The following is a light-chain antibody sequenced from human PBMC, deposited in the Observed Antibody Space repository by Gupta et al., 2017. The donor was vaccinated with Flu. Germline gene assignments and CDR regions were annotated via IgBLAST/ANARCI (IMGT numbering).Light chain of an antibody. CDR1: QDITNY. CDR2: DSS. CDR3: QQYDHLPLT. V-gene: IGKV1-33*01. Sequence: DIQMTQSPSSLSASLGDRVTITCQASQDITNYLNWYQQRPGKAPKLLIYDSSNLETGVPSRFSGSGSGTHFTFTISGLQPEDIATYYCQQYDHLPLTFGGETKVEIK. J-gene: IGKJ4*01.